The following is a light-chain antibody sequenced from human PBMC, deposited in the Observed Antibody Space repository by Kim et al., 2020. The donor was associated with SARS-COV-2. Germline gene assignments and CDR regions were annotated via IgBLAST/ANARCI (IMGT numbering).Light chain of an antibody. CDR1: SGHNSYV. CDR2: LHSDGSH. Sequence: ASVKLTCTLSSGHNSYVIAWHQQQPGKGPRFLMKLHSDGSHTKGDGIPDRFSGSSSGAERYLTISSLQSEDEADYYCQTWGTGIQLFGGGTQLTVL. J-gene: IGLJ3*02. V-gene: IGLV4-69*01. CDR3: QTWGTGIQL.